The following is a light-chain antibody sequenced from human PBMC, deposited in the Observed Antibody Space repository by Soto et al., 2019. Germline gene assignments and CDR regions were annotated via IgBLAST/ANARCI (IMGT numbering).Light chain of an antibody. V-gene: IGKV1-5*03. CDR2: KAS. CDR1: QTISSG. J-gene: IGKJ1*01. Sequence: DIQMTQSPSTLSGSVGDRVTITCRASQTISSGLAWYQQKPGKAPKLLIYKASTLKSGVPSRFSGSGSGTEFTLTISSLQPDDFATYYGQHYNSYSEAFGQGTKVDIK. CDR3: QHYNSYSEA.